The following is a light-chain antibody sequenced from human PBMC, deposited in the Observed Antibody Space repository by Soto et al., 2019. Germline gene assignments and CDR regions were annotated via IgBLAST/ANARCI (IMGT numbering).Light chain of an antibody. Sequence: QSVLTQPASVSGSPGQSITISCTGTSSDVGGYNYVSWYQQHPGKAPKLMIYEVSDRPSGVSNRFSGSKSGNTASLTISGLQAEDEADYYCSSYTSSRTLVFGGGT. CDR1: SSDVGGYNY. CDR3: SSYTSSRTLV. V-gene: IGLV2-14*01. J-gene: IGLJ2*01. CDR2: EVS.